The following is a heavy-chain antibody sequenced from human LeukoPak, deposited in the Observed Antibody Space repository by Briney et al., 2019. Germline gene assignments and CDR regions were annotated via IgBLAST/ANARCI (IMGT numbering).Heavy chain of an antibody. CDR2: IDHSGST. CDR1: GGSFSGYY. Sequence: SETLSLTRAVYGGSFSGYYGSWIRQPPGKGLEWSGEIDHSGSTNYNPSLKSRVTISVDTSKNQFSRKRSSVTAADPAVYYCARGQDCGGDCYTYYFDYWGQGTLVTVSS. D-gene: IGHD2-21*02. J-gene: IGHJ4*02. CDR3: ARGQDCGGDCYTYYFDY. V-gene: IGHV4-34*01.